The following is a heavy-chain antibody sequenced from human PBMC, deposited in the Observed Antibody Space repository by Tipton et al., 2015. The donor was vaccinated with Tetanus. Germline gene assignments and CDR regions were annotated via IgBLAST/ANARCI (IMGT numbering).Heavy chain of an antibody. CDR2: ISGSGGST. CDR1: GFTFSSYA. D-gene: IGHD2-21*01. J-gene: IGHJ4*02. Sequence: SLRLSCAASGFTFSSYAMRWVRQAPGKGLEWVSAISGSGGSTYYADSVKGRFTISRDNAKNSLYLQMNSLRAEDTAVYYCARESRSRVVGQWGQGALVTVSP. V-gene: IGHV3-23*01. CDR3: ARESRSRVVGQ.